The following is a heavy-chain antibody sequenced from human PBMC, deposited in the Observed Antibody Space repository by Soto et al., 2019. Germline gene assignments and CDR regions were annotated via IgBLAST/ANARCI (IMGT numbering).Heavy chain of an antibody. D-gene: IGHD3-22*01. CDR3: AKEDDSSGYYLDAFDI. CDR1: GFTFSSYG. V-gene: IGHV3-30*18. J-gene: IGHJ3*02. CDR2: ILFDGSNK. Sequence: QVQLVESGGGVVQPGRSLRLSCAASGFTFSSYGMHWVRQAPGKGLEWVAVILFDGSNKYYADSVKGRFTISRDNSKNXLYLQMSSLRAEDTAVYYCAKEDDSSGYYLDAFDIWGQGTMVTVSS.